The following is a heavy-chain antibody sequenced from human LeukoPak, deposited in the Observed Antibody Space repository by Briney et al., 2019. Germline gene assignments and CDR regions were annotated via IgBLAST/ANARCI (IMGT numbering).Heavy chain of an antibody. D-gene: IGHD2-2*01. CDR2: ISGNNGVT. Sequence: ASVKVSCKASGYTFTDYYYHWVRQAPGQRLEWLGWISGNNGVTNFAQEFQGRATLTRDTSISTVYMELSRLTSDDTAMYYCARDPPTAVDIDYWGQGTLLTVSS. CDR1: GYTFTDYY. CDR3: ARDPPTAVDIDY. V-gene: IGHV1-2*02. J-gene: IGHJ4*02.